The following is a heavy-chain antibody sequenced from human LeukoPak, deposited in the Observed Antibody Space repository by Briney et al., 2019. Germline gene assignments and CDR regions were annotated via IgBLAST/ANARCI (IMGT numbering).Heavy chain of an antibody. D-gene: IGHD3-10*01. J-gene: IGHJ5*02. CDR3: ARVAMGRGVAYLGFDP. Sequence: SVRVSCKASGGTFSSYATSWVRQAPGQGLEWMGGIIPIFGTANYAQKFQGRVTITADESTSTAYMELSSLRSEDTAVYYCARVAMGRGVAYLGFDPWGQGTLVTVSS. V-gene: IGHV1-69*13. CDR2: IIPIFGTA. CDR1: GGTFSSYA.